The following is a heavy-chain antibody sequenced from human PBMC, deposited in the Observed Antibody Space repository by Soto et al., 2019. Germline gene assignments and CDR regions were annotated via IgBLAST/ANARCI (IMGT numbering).Heavy chain of an antibody. J-gene: IGHJ4*02. CDR1: GFTFSSYA. V-gene: IGHV3-23*01. CDR3: ANTFWYYYDSSGYYSEKNTY. CDR2: ISGSGGST. Sequence: EVQLLESGGGLVQPGGSLRLSCAASGFTFSSYAMSWVRQAPGKGLEWVSAISGSGGSTYYADSVKGRFTISRDNSKNTLYLQMNSLRAEDTAVYYCANTFWYYYDSSGYYSEKNTYWGQGTLVTVSS. D-gene: IGHD3-22*01.